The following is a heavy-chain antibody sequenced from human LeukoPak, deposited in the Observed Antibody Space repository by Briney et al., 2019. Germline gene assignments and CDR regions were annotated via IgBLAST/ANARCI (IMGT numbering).Heavy chain of an antibody. CDR3: ARVGSIAAAGTPDY. V-gene: IGHV3-11*06. CDR2: ISSSGSHT. J-gene: IGHJ4*02. D-gene: IGHD6-13*01. Sequence: PGGSLRLSCAASGFTFSDYYMSWIRQAPGKGLEWVSYISSSGSHTNYADSVKGRFTISRDNAKNSLSLQVNSLRAGDTAVYYCARVGSIAAAGTPDYWGQGTLVTVSS. CDR1: GFTFSDYY.